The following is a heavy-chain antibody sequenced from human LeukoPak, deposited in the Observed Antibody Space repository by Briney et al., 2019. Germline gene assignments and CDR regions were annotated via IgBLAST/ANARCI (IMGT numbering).Heavy chain of an antibody. Sequence: GGSLRLSCAASGFTFTSFGMHWVRQAPGKGLEWVAFIRNDGDIIYYAESVKGRFTISRDNSKNTVYLQLNSLRAEDTAVYYLAKDLMQIKALIPWDYWGKGTLVPVS. CDR3: AKDLMQIKALIPWDY. CDR1: GFTFTSFG. V-gene: IGHV3-30*02. CDR2: IRNDGDII. J-gene: IGHJ4*02. D-gene: IGHD2-21*01.